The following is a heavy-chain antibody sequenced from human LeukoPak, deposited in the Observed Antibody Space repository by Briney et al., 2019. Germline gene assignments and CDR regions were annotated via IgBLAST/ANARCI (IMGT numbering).Heavy chain of an antibody. D-gene: IGHD5-12*01. CDR2: INPDSGGT. J-gene: IGHJ5*02. Sequence: ASVKVSCKASGYTFSDYYIHWVRQAPGQGLEWMGWINPDSGGTNYAQKFQGRVTMTRDTSITTVYMELSRLRFDDTALFCCTREARAGNWFDPWGQGTLVTVSS. CDR1: GYTFSDYY. V-gene: IGHV1-2*02. CDR3: TREARAGNWFDP.